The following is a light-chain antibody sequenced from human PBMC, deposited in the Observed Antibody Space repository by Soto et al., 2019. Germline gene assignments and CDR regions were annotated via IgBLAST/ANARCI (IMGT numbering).Light chain of an antibody. J-gene: IGKJ4*01. CDR2: WAS. CDR1: QSVLYSSNNKNY. CDR3: QQYYSTPLT. Sequence: DIVMTQSSDSLAVSLGERATIKCKSSQSVLYSSNNKNYLAWYQQKPGQPPKLLIYWASTRESGVPDRFSGSGSGTDFTLTISSLQAEDVAVYYCQQYYSTPLTFGGGTKVEIK. V-gene: IGKV4-1*01.